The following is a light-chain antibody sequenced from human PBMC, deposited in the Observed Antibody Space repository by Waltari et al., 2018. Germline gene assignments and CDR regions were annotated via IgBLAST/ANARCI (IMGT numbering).Light chain of an antibody. CDR2: DAS. CDR1: QSISNY. CDR3: QQRSNWLT. Sequence: EIVLTQSPATLTLSPGERATPSCRTSQSISNYLAWYQQKPGQAPRLLIYDASNRATGIPARFSGSGSGTDFTLTITSLEPEDVAVYYYQQRSNWLTFGGGTKVEIK. J-gene: IGKJ4*01. V-gene: IGKV3-11*01.